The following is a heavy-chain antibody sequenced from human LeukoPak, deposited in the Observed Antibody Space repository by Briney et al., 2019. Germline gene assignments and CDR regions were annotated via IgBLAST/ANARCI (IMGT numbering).Heavy chain of an antibody. D-gene: IGHD5-24*01. J-gene: IGHJ3*02. CDR3: ARQGRDGYTGHAFDI. V-gene: IGHV4-34*01. Sequence: SETLSLTCAVYGGSFSGYYWSWIRQPPGKGLEWIGEINHSGSTNYNPSLKSRVTISVDTSKNQFSLKLSSVTAADTAVYYCARQGRDGYTGHAFDIWGQGTMVTVSS. CDR1: GGSFSGYY. CDR2: INHSGST.